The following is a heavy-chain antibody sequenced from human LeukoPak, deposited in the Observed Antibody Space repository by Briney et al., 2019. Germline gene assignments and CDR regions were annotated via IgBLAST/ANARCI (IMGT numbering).Heavy chain of an antibody. CDR3: ARLKYYYDSSGSRAEYFQH. D-gene: IGHD3-22*01. Sequence: SETLSLTCTVSGGSISSYYWTWIRQPPGKGLDWIGYISYNGSPNYNPALQSRVTISVDTSKNQFSLKLSSVTAADTAVYYCARLKYYYDSSGSRAEYFQHWGQGTLVTASS. CDR1: GGSISSYY. J-gene: IGHJ1*01. V-gene: IGHV4-59*01. CDR2: ISYNGSP.